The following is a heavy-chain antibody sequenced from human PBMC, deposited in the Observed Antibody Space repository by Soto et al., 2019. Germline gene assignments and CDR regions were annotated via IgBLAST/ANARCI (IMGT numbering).Heavy chain of an antibody. CDR2: ISASNGNT. Sequence: QVQLVQSGAEVKKPGASVKVSCKASGYTFATYGLSWVRQAPGQGLECVGWISASNGNTHYSQKFQGRVTMTTDTSTSTAYMELRSLTSGDTAVYHCASEPLYYNDGSGFYPLGYWGQGTLVTVSS. V-gene: IGHV1-18*04. CDR3: ASEPLYYNDGSGFYPLGY. CDR1: GYTFATYG. J-gene: IGHJ4*02. D-gene: IGHD3-22*01.